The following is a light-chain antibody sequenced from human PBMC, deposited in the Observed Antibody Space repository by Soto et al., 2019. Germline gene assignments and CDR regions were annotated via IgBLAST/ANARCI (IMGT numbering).Light chain of an antibody. CDR2: WSS. CDR3: PQYYSTRIT. J-gene: IGKJ5*01. V-gene: IGKV4-1*01. CDR1: QSVLYSSNNKNY. Sequence: DIVMTQSPDSLAVSLGERATINCKSSQSVLYSSNNKNYLAWYQQKPGQPPKLLIYWSSTRESWVPDRFSGSGSGTDFTLNISCLQAQDVEVCYCPQYYSTRITFGKRTRQEIK.